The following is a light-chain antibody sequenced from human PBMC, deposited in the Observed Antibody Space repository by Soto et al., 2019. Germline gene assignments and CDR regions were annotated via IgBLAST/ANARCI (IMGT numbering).Light chain of an antibody. J-gene: IGKJ1*01. Sequence: EIVLTQSPGTLSLSPGERATLSCRASQSVSSSYLAWYRQKPGQAPRLLIYGASSRVTGIPDRFSGSGSGTDFTLTISRLEPEDFAVYYCQQYVRSPWTFGQGTKVEIK. CDR1: QSVSSSY. CDR3: QQYVRSPWT. CDR2: GAS. V-gene: IGKV3-20*01.